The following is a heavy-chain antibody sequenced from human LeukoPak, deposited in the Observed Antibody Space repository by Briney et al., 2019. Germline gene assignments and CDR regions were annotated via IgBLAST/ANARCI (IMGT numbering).Heavy chain of an antibody. D-gene: IGHD6-13*01. V-gene: IGHV3-64*01. J-gene: IGHJ6*03. CDR2: ISSNGGST. CDR3: ARDGGSSWYGYYYYYMDV. CDR1: GFTFSSYA. Sequence: PGGSLRLSCAASGFTFSSYAMHWVRQAPGKGLEYVSAISSNGGSTYYANSVKGRFTISRDNSKNTLYLQMGSLRAEDMAVYYCARDGGSSWYGYYYYYMDVWGKGTTVTVSS.